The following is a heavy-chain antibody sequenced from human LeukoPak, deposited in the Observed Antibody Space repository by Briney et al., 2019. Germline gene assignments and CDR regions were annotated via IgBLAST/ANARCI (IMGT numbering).Heavy chain of an antibody. J-gene: IGHJ4*02. V-gene: IGHV3-23*01. D-gene: IGHD3-10*01. CDR2: IIYSGGNT. CDR3: TTDTFGARDS. Sequence: GGSLRLSCAASGFTFSSYAMSWVRQAPGKGLEWVSSIIYSGGNTYYADSVKGRFTISRDNSKNTMYLQMNSLRAEDTAVYYCTTDTFGARDSWGQGTLVTVSS. CDR1: GFTFSSYA.